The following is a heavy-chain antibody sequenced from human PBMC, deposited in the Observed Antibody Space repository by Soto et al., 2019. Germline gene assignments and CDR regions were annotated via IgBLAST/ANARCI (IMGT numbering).Heavy chain of an antibody. Sequence: PGGSLRLSCAASGFTFSSYWMHWVRQAPGKGLVWASRINNGGSSTSYADSVKGRFTISRDNAKNTLDLQMNSLRAEDMAVYYCARDGRMTDKPIVAVPAVGNERYYMDVWGKGTTVTVSS. J-gene: IGHJ6*03. CDR2: INNGGSST. CDR1: GFTFSSYW. D-gene: IGHD2-2*01. V-gene: IGHV3-74*01. CDR3: ARDGRMTDKPIVAVPAVGNERYYMDV.